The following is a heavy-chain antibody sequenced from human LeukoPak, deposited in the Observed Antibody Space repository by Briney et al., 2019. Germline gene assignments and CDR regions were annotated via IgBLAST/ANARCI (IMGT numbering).Heavy chain of an antibody. CDR2: IIPIFGTA. V-gene: IGHV1-69*06. Sequence: SVKVSCKASGGTFSSYAISWVRQAPGQGLEWMGGIIPIFGTANYAQKFQGRVTITADKSTSTAYMELSSLRSEDTAVYYCARDRRGREEKNSGYWGQGTLVTVSS. CDR1: GGTFSSYA. CDR3: ARDRRGREEKNSGY. D-gene: IGHD2/OR15-2a*01. J-gene: IGHJ4*02.